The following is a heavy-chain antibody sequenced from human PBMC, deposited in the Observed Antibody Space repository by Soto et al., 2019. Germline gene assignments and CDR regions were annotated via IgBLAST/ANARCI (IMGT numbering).Heavy chain of an antibody. Sequence: QVQLVESGGGVVQPGRSLRLSCAASGFTFSSYGMHWVRQAPGKGLEWVAVISYDGSNKYYADSVKGRFTISRDNSKNTLYLQMNSLRAEDTAVYYCAKDVFRYSSSSGLYWGQGTLVTVSS. V-gene: IGHV3-30*18. D-gene: IGHD6-6*01. CDR3: AKDVFRYSSSSGLY. CDR1: GFTFSSYG. CDR2: ISYDGSNK. J-gene: IGHJ4*02.